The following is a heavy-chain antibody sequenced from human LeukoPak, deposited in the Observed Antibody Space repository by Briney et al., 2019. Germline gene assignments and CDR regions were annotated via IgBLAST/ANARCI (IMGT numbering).Heavy chain of an antibody. V-gene: IGHV6-1*01. CDR2: TYYRSKWYN. J-gene: IGHJ4*02. D-gene: IGHD6-13*01. Sequence: SQTLSLTCAISGDSVSRNSAAWNWIRQSPSRGLEWLGRTYYRSKWYNDYALSVKGRIIINPDTSKNQFSLQLNSVTPEDTAVYYCAKGLFRDSDRSRWYQFLDWGQGTLGTVSS. CDR1: GDSVSRNSAA. CDR3: AKGLFRDSDRSRWYQFLD.